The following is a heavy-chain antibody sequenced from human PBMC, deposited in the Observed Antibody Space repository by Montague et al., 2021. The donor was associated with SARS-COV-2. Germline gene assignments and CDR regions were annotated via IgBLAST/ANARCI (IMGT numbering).Heavy chain of an antibody. CDR3: ARDSRTDFGWLFPDSGSYYYYSDV. J-gene: IGHJ6*03. D-gene: IGHD3-9*01. CDR1: GGSISSCN. CDR2: IHYSGST. Sequence: SETLSLTCTVSGGSISSCNWSWIWQPPGTGMEWIGYIHYSGSTNYNSSPTSRVTISVYTSKNQIYLKLSPVTAADTAVYYCARDSRTDFGWLFPDSGSYYYYSDVWGKGTTVTVSS. V-gene: IGHV4-59*01.